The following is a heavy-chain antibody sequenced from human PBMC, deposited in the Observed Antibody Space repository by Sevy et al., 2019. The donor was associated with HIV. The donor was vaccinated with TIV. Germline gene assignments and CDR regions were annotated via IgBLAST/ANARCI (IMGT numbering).Heavy chain of an antibody. Sequence: GGSLRLSCAASGFTFSSYAMSWVRQAPGKGLEWVSAISGSGGSTYYADSVKGRFTISRDNSKNTLYLQMNSLRAEDTAVYYCAKTRTGREGEHKGLDQIKYYYYYMDVWGKGTTVTVSS. CDR3: AKTRTGREGEHKGLDQIKYYYYYMDV. CDR2: ISGSGGST. V-gene: IGHV3-23*01. CDR1: GFTFSSYA. J-gene: IGHJ6*03. D-gene: IGHD2-15*01.